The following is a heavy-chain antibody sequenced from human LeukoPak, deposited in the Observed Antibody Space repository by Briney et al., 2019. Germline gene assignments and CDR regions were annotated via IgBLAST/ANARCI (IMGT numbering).Heavy chain of an antibody. V-gene: IGHV3-23*01. D-gene: IGHD2-21*02. CDR1: GFPFSAFA. CDR3: AKGGASMTDAPHGDVVTTTLDGFDI. J-gene: IGHJ3*02. Sequence: GGSLTLSCVASGFPFSAFAISWVRQAPGKGLEWVSAVSGSGGRKCYADSVRGRFTISRDNSKKTLYLQLNSLKVEDTAVYYCAKGGASMTDAPHGDVVTTTLDGFDIWGQGTMVTVSS. CDR2: VSGSGGRK.